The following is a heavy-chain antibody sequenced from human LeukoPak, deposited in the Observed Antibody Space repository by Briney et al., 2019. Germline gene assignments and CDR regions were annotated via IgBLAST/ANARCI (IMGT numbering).Heavy chain of an antibody. V-gene: IGHV7-4-1*02. CDR1: GYTFTSYA. CDR2: INTNTGNP. J-gene: IGHJ4*02. Sequence: ASVKVSCKASGYTFTSYAMNWVRQAPGRGLEWMGWINTNTGNPTYAQGFTGRFVFSLDTSVSTAYLQISSLKAEDTAVYYCARDGDSGYDCLFDYWGQGTLVTVSS. D-gene: IGHD5-12*01. CDR3: ARDGDSGYDCLFDY.